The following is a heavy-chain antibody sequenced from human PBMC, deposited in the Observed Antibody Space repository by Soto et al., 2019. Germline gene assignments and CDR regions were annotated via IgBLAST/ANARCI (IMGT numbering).Heavy chain of an antibody. CDR1: GFTFRNYA. V-gene: IGHV3-23*01. CDR3: AKDQSNYGRVSLGY. J-gene: IGHJ4*02. Sequence: WGSLQISWASSGFTFRNYAMSWGCQAPGKGLEWVSSIRGSDDGTYYADSVKGRFSISRANSKNTLYLQMSSLRAEDTAVYYCAKDQSNYGRVSLGYWGQGTLVTVSS. D-gene: IGHD4-17*01. CDR2: IRGSDDGT.